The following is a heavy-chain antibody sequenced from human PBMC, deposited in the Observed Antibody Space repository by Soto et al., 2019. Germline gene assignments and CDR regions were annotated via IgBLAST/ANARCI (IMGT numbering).Heavy chain of an antibody. D-gene: IGHD2-2*01. V-gene: IGHV3-30*18. CDR2: ISYDGSDK. J-gene: IGHJ4*02. CDR3: AKSPNFYCSSYHCYKYYFDY. CDR1: CFTFNTFG. Sequence: PGGSLRLSCAPSCFTFNTFGMHWVRQAPGKGLEWVAVISYDGSDKYYSDSVRGRFTISRDNSMNTLYLQMNSLRTEDTAVYYCAKSPNFYCSSYHCYKYYFDYWGQGTLVTVSS.